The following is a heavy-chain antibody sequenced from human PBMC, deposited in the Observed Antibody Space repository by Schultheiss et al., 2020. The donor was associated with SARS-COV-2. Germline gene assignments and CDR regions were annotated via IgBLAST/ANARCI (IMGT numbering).Heavy chain of an antibody. D-gene: IGHD1-14*01. J-gene: IGHJ4*02. CDR2: ISYDGSNK. Sequence: GVSLRLSCAASGFTFSSYAMHWVRQAPGKGLEWVAVISYDGSNKYYADSVKGRFTVSRDNAKSTLYLQMNSLRVEDTAVYYCAKEGVYEYYFDYWGQGTLVTVSS. CDR1: GFTFSSYA. V-gene: IGHV3-30*04. CDR3: AKEGVYEYYFDY.